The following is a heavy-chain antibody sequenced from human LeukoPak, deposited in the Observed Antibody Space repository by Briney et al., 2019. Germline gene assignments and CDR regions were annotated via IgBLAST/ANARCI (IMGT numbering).Heavy chain of an antibody. Sequence: GGSLSLSCAASGFTFSTYSMNWVRQAPGKGLEWVSYISSSSSNMYYADSVKGRFTISRDNAKNSLYLQMNSLRDEDTAVYYCAKESRWQVDYWGQGTLVSVSS. D-gene: IGHD2-15*01. CDR1: GFTFSTYS. CDR3: AKESRWQVDY. J-gene: IGHJ4*02. CDR2: ISSSSSNM. V-gene: IGHV3-48*02.